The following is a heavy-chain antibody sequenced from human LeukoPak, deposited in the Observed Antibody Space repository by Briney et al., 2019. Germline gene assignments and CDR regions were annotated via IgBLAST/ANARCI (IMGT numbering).Heavy chain of an antibody. D-gene: IGHD5/OR15-5a*01. CDR1: GFTFSSYS. CDR2: ISSSGSYI. Sequence: GGSLRLSCAASGFTFSSYSMNWVRQAPGKGLEWVSSISSSGSYIYYADSVKGRFTISRDNAKNTLYLQTNSLRAEDTAVYYCARDLRRFAAYYFDYWGQGTLVTVSS. J-gene: IGHJ4*02. V-gene: IGHV3-21*01. CDR3: ARDLRRFAAYYFDY.